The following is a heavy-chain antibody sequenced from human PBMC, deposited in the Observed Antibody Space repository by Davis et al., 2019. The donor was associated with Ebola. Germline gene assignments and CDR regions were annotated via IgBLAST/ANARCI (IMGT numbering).Heavy chain of an antibody. D-gene: IGHD3-22*01. J-gene: IGHJ4*02. CDR3: ARQRGEDYYDSSGYYSYYFEY. V-gene: IGHV4-39*01. Sequence: MPSETLSLTCTVSGGSISSSSHYSAWICQPPRNGPQRDGSIYYSGSTYYNPSLKSRVTMSVDTSNIQFSLKLSSVTAADTAVYYCARQRGEDYYDSSGYYSYYFEYWGQGTLVTVSS. CDR1: GGSISSSSHY. CDR2: IYYSGST.